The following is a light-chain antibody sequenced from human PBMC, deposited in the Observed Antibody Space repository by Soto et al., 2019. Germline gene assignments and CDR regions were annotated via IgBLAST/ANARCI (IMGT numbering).Light chain of an antibody. CDR2: GAS. Sequence: EIVLTQSPGTLSLSPGERATLSCRASQSISSNYLAWYQHKPGQAPRLLIYGASSRATGVPDRFSGSGTGTAFTLPISSLGPGDFAVYYCQQYGSSPRTFGQGTKVEIK. CDR3: QQYGSSPRT. J-gene: IGKJ1*01. V-gene: IGKV3-20*01. CDR1: QSISSNY.